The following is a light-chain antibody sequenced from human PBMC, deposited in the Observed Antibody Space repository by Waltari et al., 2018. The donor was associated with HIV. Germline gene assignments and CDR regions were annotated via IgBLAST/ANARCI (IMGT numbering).Light chain of an antibody. V-gene: IGLV6-57*01. Sequence: NFMLTQPHSVSESPGKTVTISCTRSSGSIARNYLQWYQQRPGSSPTTVIYKDDQRPSGVPDRFSGSIDSSSNSASLTISGLRTEDEADYYCQSYDNENPVLFGGGTKLTVL. CDR1: SGSIARNY. CDR2: KDD. CDR3: QSYDNENPVL. J-gene: IGLJ2*01.